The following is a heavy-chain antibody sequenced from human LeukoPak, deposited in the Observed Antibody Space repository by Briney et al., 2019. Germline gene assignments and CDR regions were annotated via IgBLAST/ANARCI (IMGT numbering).Heavy chain of an antibody. CDR1: GFTFSSYE. J-gene: IGHJ4*02. CDR3: ARDRGTAMVMDDY. CDR2: ISSSGSTI. D-gene: IGHD5-18*01. V-gene: IGHV3-48*03. Sequence: GGSLRLSCAASGFTFSSYEMNWVRQAPGKGLEWVSYISSSGSTIYYADSVKGRFTISRDNAKNSLYLQMNSLRAEDTAVYYCARDRGTAMVMDDYWGQGTLVTVSS.